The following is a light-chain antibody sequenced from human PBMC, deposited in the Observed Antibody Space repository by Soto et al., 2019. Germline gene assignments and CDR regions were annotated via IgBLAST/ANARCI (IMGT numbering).Light chain of an antibody. CDR1: SGHNSYA. Sequence: QLVLTQSPSASASLGASVKLTCTLSSGHNSYAIAWHQQQPEKGPRYLMKVNSDGSHSKGDGIPDRFSGSSSGAERYLTISSLQSEDEADYYCQTWSTDIRVFGGGTTLTVL. CDR3: QTWSTDIRV. V-gene: IGLV4-69*01. CDR2: VNSDGSH. J-gene: IGLJ3*02.